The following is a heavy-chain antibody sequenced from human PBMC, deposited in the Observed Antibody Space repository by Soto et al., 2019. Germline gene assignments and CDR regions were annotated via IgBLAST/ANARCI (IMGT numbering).Heavy chain of an antibody. D-gene: IGHD1-1*01. CDR3: ARHEEGTTGTTAEGMDV. Sequence: GESLKISCKGSGYSFTSYWISWVRQMPGKGLEWMGRIDPSDSYTNYSPSFQGHVTISADKSISTAYLRWSSLKASDTAMYYCARHEEGTTGTTAEGMDVWGQGTTVTVSS. CDR1: GYSFTSYW. J-gene: IGHJ6*02. CDR2: IDPSDSYT. V-gene: IGHV5-10-1*01.